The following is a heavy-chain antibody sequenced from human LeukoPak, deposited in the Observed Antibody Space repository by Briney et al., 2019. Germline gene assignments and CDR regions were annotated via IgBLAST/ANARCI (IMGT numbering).Heavy chain of an antibody. J-gene: IGHJ4*02. CDR1: GFTFSSYA. V-gene: IGHV3-30*04. CDR2: ISYDGSNK. D-gene: IGHD4-17*01. Sequence: GGSLRLSCAASGFTFSSYAMHWVRQAPGKGLEWVAVISYDGSNKYYADSVKGRFTISRDNSKNTLYLQMNSLRGEDTAVYYCARGSKSYGDYIRSRIYYIDYWGQGTLVTVSS. CDR3: ARGSKSYGDYIRSRIYYIDY.